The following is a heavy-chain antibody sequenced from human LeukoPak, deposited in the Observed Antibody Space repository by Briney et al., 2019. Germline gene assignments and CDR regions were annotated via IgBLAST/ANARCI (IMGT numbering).Heavy chain of an antibody. V-gene: IGHV3-74*01. CDR1: GFTFSSYW. J-gene: IGHJ6*02. Sequence: QPGGSLRFSCAASGFTFSSYWRPWVRQAPGKGLVWVSRIKSDGSETNYADSVKGRFTISRDNAKNTLSLQMNSLRAEDTAVYYCTSDRVNYGLDVWGQGTTVSVSS. CDR2: IKSDGSET. CDR3: TSDRVNYGLDV.